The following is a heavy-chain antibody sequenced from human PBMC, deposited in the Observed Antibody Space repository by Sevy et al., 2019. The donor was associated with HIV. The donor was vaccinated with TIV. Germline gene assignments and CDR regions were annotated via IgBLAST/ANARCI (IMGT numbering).Heavy chain of an antibody. J-gene: IGHJ6*02. D-gene: IGHD2-8*02. CDR1: GFTFYYAW. Sequence: GGSLRLSCAASGFTFYYAWMSWVRQAPVKGLEWVGRIKSKSDGGTTDYAAPVKGRFTISRDDSTNTLYLQMNSLKTEDTAVYYCSTDPIIVLLVTDGMDVWGQGTTVTVSS. V-gene: IGHV3-15*01. CDR3: STDPIIVLLVTDGMDV. CDR2: IKSKSDGGTT.